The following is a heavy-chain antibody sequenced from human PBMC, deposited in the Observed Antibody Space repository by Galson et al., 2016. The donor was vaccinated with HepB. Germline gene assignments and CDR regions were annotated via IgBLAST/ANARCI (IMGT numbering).Heavy chain of an antibody. J-gene: IGHJ4*02. CDR3: ARDRRGGRNTLEY. Sequence: SLRLSCAASGFTFTRRGMHWVRQAPGKGLEWVAADSMDGRRKFYADSVKGRFTISRDNSNNMLFLQMSSLRVDDTAVYYCARDRRGGRNTLEYWGQGTLVTRSS. CDR1: GFTFTRRG. CDR2: DSMDGRRK. D-gene: IGHD3-16*01. V-gene: IGHV3-30*03.